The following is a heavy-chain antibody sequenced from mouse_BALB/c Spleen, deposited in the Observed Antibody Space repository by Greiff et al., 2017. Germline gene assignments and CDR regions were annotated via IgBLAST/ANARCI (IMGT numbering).Heavy chain of an antibody. J-gene: IGHJ3*01. CDR1: GYTFTSYW. Sequence: DVQLQESGTVLARPGASVKMSCKASGYTFTSYWMHWVKQRPGQGLEWIGAIYPGNSDTSYNQKFKGKAKLTAVTSTSTAYMELSSLTNEDSAVYYCTRSTIRTTATSWFAYWGQGTLVTVSA. CDR2: IYPGNSDT. V-gene: IGHV1-5*01. D-gene: IGHD1-2*01. CDR3: TRSTIRTTATSWFAY.